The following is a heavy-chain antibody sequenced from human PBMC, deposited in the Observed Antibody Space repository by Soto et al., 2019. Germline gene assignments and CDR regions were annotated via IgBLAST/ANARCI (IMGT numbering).Heavy chain of an antibody. Sequence: EVQLLESGGGLVQPGGSLRLSCAASGFTFSTYAMSWVRQAPGKGLTWVSSITGSGGTTYYADSVQGRFTISRDKSKNMLYLQLNSLGAEDTAVYYCAKDRPNYYGPGSYYKAGGDYWGQGTLVTVSS. D-gene: IGHD3-10*01. CDR3: AKDRPNYYGPGSYYKAGGDY. CDR1: GFTFSTYA. J-gene: IGHJ4*02. CDR2: ITGSGGTT. V-gene: IGHV3-23*01.